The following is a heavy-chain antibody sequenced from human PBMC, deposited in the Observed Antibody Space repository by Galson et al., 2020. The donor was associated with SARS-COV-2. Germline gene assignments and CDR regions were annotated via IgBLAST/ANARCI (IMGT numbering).Heavy chain of an antibody. CDR2: RGTAADT. CDR3: ARGTVVGREMMTENAFDF. J-gene: IGHJ3*01. CDR1: GFTFSSYD. D-gene: IGHD6-19*01. V-gene: IGHV3-13*01. Sequence: GGSLRLTCAASGFTFSSYDMHWVRQATGNGLERVSARGTAADTYYPDSVKARFIISRENAKNSLFLQMNSLGAGDTAVYYCARGTVVGREMMTENAFDFWGQGTMVTVSS.